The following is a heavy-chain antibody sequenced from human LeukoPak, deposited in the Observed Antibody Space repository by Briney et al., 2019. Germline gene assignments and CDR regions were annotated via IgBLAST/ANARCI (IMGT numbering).Heavy chain of an antibody. CDR2: ISYDGSNK. CDR1: GFTFSSYA. V-gene: IGHV3-30-3*01. Sequence: GRSLRLSCAASGFTFSSYAMHWVRQAPGKGLEWVAVISYDGSNKYYADSVKGRFTISRDNSKNTLYLQMNSLRAEDTAVYYCARRKDYYDSSGYGEVDNWGQGTLVTVSS. J-gene: IGHJ4*02. CDR3: ARRKDYYDSSGYGEVDN. D-gene: IGHD3-22*01.